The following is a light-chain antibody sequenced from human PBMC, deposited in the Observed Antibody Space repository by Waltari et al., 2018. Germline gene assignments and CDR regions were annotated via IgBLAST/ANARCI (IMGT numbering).Light chain of an antibody. V-gene: IGKV3-11*01. Sequence: EIVLTQSPATLSLSPGEGATLSCRDSQSVSSQLVWYQQKRGQAPRLLIYDASNRATGIPARFSGSGSGTDFTLTISSLEPEDFAVYYCQQCNNSPPTFGQGTKVEIK. J-gene: IGKJ1*01. CDR3: QQCNNSPPT. CDR1: QSVSSQ. CDR2: DAS.